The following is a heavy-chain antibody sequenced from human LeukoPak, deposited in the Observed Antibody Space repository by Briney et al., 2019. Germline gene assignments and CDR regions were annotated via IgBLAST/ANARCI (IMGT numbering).Heavy chain of an antibody. CDR2: ISAYNGNT. CDR1: GYTFTSYG. D-gene: IGHD3-22*01. Sequence: ASVKVSCKASGYTFTSYGISWVRQAPGQGLEWMGWISAYNGNTNYAQKLQGRVTMTTDTSTSTAYMELRGLRSDDTAVYYCARENYYDSSGYYNLVDYWGQGTLVTVSS. V-gene: IGHV1-18*01. CDR3: ARENYYDSSGYYNLVDY. J-gene: IGHJ4*02.